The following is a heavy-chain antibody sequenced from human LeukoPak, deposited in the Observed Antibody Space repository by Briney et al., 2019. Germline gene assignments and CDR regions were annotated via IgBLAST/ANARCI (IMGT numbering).Heavy chain of an antibody. Sequence: SETLSLTCTVSGGSISSSSYYWGWIRQPPGKGLEWIGSIYYSGSTYYNPSLKSRVTISVDTSKNQFSLKLSSVTAADTAVYYCASLSGSYFDYWGQGTLVTVSS. CDR3: ASLSGSYFDY. CDR1: GGSISSSSYY. V-gene: IGHV4-39*01. D-gene: IGHD1-26*01. CDR2: IYYSGST. J-gene: IGHJ4*02.